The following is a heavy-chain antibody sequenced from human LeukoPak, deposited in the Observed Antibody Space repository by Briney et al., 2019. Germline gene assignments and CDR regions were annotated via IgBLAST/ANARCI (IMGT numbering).Heavy chain of an antibody. D-gene: IGHD3-16*02. Sequence: PGGSLRLSCAASGFTFSDYYMSWIRQAPGKGLEWVSYISSSGSTIYYADSVKGRFTISRDNAKNSPYLQMNSLRAEDTAVYYCARDSPLFGGVIVDAFDIWGQGTMVTVSS. CDR1: GFTFSDYY. J-gene: IGHJ3*02. CDR3: ARDSPLFGGVIVDAFDI. V-gene: IGHV3-11*01. CDR2: ISSSGSTI.